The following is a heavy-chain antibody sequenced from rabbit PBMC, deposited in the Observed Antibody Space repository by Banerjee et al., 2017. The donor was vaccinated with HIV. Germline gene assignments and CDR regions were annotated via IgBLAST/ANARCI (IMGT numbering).Heavy chain of an antibody. J-gene: IGHJ6*01. CDR3: ARTYGANGDDYYFNG. V-gene: IGHV1S45*01. D-gene: IGHD2-1*01. Sequence: QEQLVESGGGLVKPEGSLTLTCKASGFDFSSSYWICWVRQAPGKGLELIACIYGGKSGTTWYASWAKGRFTISKTSSPTVTLQMTSLTAADTATYFCARTYGANGDDYYFNGWGPGTLVTV. CDR2: IYGGKSGTT. CDR1: GFDFSSSYW.